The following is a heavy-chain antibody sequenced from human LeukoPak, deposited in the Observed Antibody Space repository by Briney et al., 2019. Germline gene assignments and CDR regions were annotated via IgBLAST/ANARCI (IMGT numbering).Heavy chain of an antibody. V-gene: IGHV4-39*02. CDR1: GGSISSSSYY. CDR3: ARDRPSLGYCSSTSCYAAFDI. Sequence: SETLSLTCTVSGGSISSSSYYWGWIRQPPGKGLEWIGSIYYSGSTYYNPSLKSRVTISVDTSKNQFSLKLSSVTAADTAVYYCARDRPSLGYCSSTSCYAAFDIWGQGTMVTVSS. CDR2: IYYSGST. J-gene: IGHJ3*02. D-gene: IGHD2-2*01.